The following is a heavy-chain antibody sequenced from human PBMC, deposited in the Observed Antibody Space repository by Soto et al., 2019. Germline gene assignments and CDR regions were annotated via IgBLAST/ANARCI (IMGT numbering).Heavy chain of an antibody. CDR1: GTTFDSFT. CDR3: AREDDTTGHYSWFDP. J-gene: IGHJ5*02. D-gene: IGHD3-9*01. CDR2: FVPMFGSA. V-gene: IGHV1-69*01. Sequence: QVQLVQSGAEVKKPGSSVKVSRKPSGTTFDSFTFAWVRQAPGQGLEWLGGFVPMFGSASIAQRFRGRVRITADASTGTGYMELSDLRSDDSAIYYCAREDDTTGHYSWFDPWGPGTLVTVSS.